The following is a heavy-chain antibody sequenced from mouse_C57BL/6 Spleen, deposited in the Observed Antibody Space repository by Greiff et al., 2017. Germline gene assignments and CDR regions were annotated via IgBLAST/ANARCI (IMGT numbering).Heavy chain of an antibody. CDR1: GYAFTNYL. CDR3: ARSLDYESLAY. CDR2: INPGSGGT. J-gene: IGHJ3*01. D-gene: IGHD2-4*01. Sequence: QVQLQQSGAELVRPGTSVKVSCKASGYAFTNYLIEWVKQRPGQGLEWIGVINPGSGGTNYNEKFKGKATLTADKSSSTAYMQLSSLTSEDSAVYFCARSLDYESLAYWRQGTLVTVSA. V-gene: IGHV1-54*01.